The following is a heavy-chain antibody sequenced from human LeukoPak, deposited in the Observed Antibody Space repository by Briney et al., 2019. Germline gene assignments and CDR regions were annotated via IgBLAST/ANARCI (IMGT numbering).Heavy chain of an antibody. V-gene: IGHV3-23*01. Sequence: GGSLRLSCAASGFTFSSYAMSWVRQAPGKGLEWVSAISGSGGSTYYADSVKGRFTISRDNSKNTLYLQMNSLGAEDTAVFYCAKDRGSSWPHGFDYWGQGTLVTVSS. J-gene: IGHJ4*02. D-gene: IGHD6-13*01. CDR1: GFTFSSYA. CDR3: AKDRGSSWPHGFDY. CDR2: ISGSGGST.